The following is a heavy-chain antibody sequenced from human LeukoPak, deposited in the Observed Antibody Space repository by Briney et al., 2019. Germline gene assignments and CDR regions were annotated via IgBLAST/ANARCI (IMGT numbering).Heavy chain of an antibody. CDR1: GYTFTIYG. J-gene: IGHJ4*02. CDR3: ARELSGQTGGHY. V-gene: IGHV1-18*01. Sequence: ASVTVSCKASGYTFTIYGISWVRQAPGQGLEWMGWISAYNGNTNYAQKLQGRVTMTTDTSTSTAYMELRSLRSDDTAVYYCARELSGQTGGHYWGQGTLVTVSS. D-gene: IGHD6-25*01. CDR2: ISAYNGNT.